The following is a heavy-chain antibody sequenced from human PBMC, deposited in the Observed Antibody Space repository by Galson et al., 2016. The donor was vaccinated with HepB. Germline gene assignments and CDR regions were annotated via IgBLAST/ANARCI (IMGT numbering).Heavy chain of an antibody. Sequence: SVKVSCKASGYTFTSDAIHWLRQAPGQRPEWMGWINVENGHTKYSQKFQGRVTITRDTSASTAVMELSRLRSEDTSVYYCARGVGLHSTSAAFDFWGQGTLVTVSS. CDR2: INVENGHT. J-gene: IGHJ4*02. CDR1: GYTFTSDA. CDR3: ARGVGLHSTSAAFDF. V-gene: IGHV1-3*01. D-gene: IGHD6-6*01.